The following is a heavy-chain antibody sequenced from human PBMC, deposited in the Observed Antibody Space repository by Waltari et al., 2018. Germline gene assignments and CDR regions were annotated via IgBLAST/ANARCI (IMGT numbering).Heavy chain of an antibody. J-gene: IGHJ1*01. CDR1: GGSFSTNYH. V-gene: IGHV4-39*01. CDR3: GRIAFGDEGGYFQY. D-gene: IGHD4-17*01. Sequence: QLQLQESGPGLVKPSGTLSLTCSVSGGSFSTNYHWGWIRQPPGKGLEWMGNMQYRGSTFYNPSLESRVTISLDTWKNQFSLRLSSVGAADTAVYFCGRIAFGDEGGYFQYWGQGTLVTVSS. CDR2: MQYRGST.